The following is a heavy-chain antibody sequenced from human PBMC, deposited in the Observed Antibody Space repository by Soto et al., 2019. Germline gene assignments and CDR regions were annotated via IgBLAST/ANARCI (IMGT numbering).Heavy chain of an antibody. CDR3: AKERVNTDYGDYVRWFDP. V-gene: IGHV3-23*01. D-gene: IGHD4-17*01. J-gene: IGHJ5*02. Sequence: GGSLRLSCAASGFTFSSYAMSWVRQAPGKVLEWVSAISGSGGSTYYADSVKGRFTISRDNSKNTLYLQMNSLRAEDTAVYYCAKERVNTDYGDYVRWFDPWGQGTLVTVSS. CDR2: ISGSGGST. CDR1: GFTFSSYA.